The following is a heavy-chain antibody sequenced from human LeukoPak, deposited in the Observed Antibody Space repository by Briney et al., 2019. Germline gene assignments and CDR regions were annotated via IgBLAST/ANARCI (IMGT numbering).Heavy chain of an antibody. V-gene: IGHV3-30*18. CDR2: ISYDGSNK. CDR3: AKDSPGKSYYYDSSGPQIDY. CDR1: GFTFSRYW. Sequence: GGSLRLSCAASGFTFSRYWMHWVRQAPGKGLEWVAVISYDGSNKYYADSVKGRFTISRDNSKNTLYLQMNSLRAEDTAVYYCAKDSPGKSYYYDSSGPQIDYWGQGTLVTVSS. D-gene: IGHD3-22*01. J-gene: IGHJ4*02.